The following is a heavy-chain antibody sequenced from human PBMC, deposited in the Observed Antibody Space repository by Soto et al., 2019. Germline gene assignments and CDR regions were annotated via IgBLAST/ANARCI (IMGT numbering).Heavy chain of an antibody. D-gene: IGHD5-18*01. Sequence: ASVKVSCKASGYTFTSYGISWVRQAPGQGLEWMGWISAYNGNTNYAQKLQGRVTMTTDTSTSTAYMELRSLRSDDTAAYYCARDSDTAMVQVYYGMDVWGQGTTVTVSS. CDR3: ARDSDTAMVQVYYGMDV. V-gene: IGHV1-18*01. CDR1: GYTFTSYG. J-gene: IGHJ6*02. CDR2: ISAYNGNT.